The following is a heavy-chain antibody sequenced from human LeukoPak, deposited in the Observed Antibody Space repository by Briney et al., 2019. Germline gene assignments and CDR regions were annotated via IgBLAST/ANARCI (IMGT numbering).Heavy chain of an antibody. CDR3: ARENSSGYLRYFQH. CDR2: ISPNSGGT. Sequence: GASVKVSCKASGYTFTGYYIHWVRQAPGQGLEWMGWISPNSGGTNYAQKFQGRVTMTRDTSISTAYMELSRLRSDDTAVYYCARENSSGYLRYFQHWGQGTLVTFSS. J-gene: IGHJ1*01. V-gene: IGHV1-2*02. D-gene: IGHD3-22*01. CDR1: GYTFTGYY.